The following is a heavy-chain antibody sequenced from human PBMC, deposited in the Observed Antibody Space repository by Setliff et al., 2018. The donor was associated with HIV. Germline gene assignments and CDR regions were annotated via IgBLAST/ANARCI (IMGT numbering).Heavy chain of an antibody. CDR2: IYGGDSDV. CDR3: ARLADTSAYYFVF. D-gene: IGHD3-9*01. Sequence: PGSSLHLSFEGSGFNMAAYWIAWVRQMPGEGLEWMGIIYGGDSDVRYGPSFQGQVTISADNSISTDYLEWSSLKASDTAIYYCARLADTSAYYFVFWGQGTPVTVS. J-gene: IGHJ4*02. CDR1: GFNMAAYW. V-gene: IGHV5-51*01.